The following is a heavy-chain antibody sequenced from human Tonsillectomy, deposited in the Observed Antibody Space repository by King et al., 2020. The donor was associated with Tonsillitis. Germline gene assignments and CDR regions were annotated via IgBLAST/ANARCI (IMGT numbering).Heavy chain of an antibody. Sequence: QLQESGPGLVKPSETLSLTCTVSGGSISSSSYYWGWIRQPPGKGLEWIGSIDYSGSTYYNPSLKSRVTISVDTSKNQFSLKLSSVTAADTAVYYCARVKFNYYMDVWGKGTTVTVTS. CDR3: ARVKFNYYMDV. V-gene: IGHV4-39*01. CDR2: IDYSGST. J-gene: IGHJ6*03. D-gene: IGHD2-21*01. CDR1: GGSISSSSYY.